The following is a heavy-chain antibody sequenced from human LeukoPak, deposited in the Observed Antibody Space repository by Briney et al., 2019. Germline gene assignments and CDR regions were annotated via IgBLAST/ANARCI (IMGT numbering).Heavy chain of an antibody. CDR3: AKRGVVIRVILVGFHKEAYYFES. D-gene: IGHD3-22*01. CDR1: GITLSNYG. V-gene: IGHV3-23*01. J-gene: IGHJ4*02. CDR2: ISDSGGRT. Sequence: GGSLRLSCAVSGITLSNYGMSWVRQAPGKGLEWVAGISDSGGRTNYADSVKGRFTISRDNPKNTLYLQMNSLRAEDTAVYFCAKRGVVIRVILVGFHKEAYYFESWGQGALVTVSS.